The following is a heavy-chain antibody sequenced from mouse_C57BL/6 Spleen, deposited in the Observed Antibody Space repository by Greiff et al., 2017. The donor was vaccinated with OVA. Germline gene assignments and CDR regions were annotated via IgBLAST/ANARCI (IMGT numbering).Heavy chain of an antibody. V-gene: IGHV3-6*01. CDR1: GYSITSGYY. CDR3: ARGDYYGPYFDY. CDR2: ISYDGSN. Sequence: EVQVVESGPGLVKPSQSLSLTCSVTGYSITSGYYWNWIRQFPGNKLEWMGYISYDGSNNYNPSLKNRISITRDTSKNQFFLKLNSVTTEDTATYYCARGDYYGPYFDYWGQGTTLTVSS. J-gene: IGHJ2*01. D-gene: IGHD1-1*01.